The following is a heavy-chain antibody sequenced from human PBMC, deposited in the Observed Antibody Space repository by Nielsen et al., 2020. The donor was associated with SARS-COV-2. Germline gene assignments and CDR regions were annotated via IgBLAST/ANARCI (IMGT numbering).Heavy chain of an antibody. D-gene: IGHD6-6*01. V-gene: IGHV3-21*01. Sequence: GGSLRLSCAASGFTFDDYAMHWVRQAPGKGLEWVSSISSSSSYIYYADSVKGRFTISRDNAKNSLYLQMNSLRAEDTAVYYCARDSSVDYYYYYMDVWGKGTTVTVSS. CDR2: ISSSSSYI. J-gene: IGHJ6*03. CDR3: ARDSSVDYYYYYMDV. CDR1: GFTFDDYA.